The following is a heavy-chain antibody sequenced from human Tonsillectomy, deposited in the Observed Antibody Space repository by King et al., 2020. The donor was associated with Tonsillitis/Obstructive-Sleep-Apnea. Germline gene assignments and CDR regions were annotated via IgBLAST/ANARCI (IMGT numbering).Heavy chain of an antibody. CDR3: ANSLRNAFDM. CDR2: IWVDGSEK. J-gene: IGHJ3*02. V-gene: IGHV3-33*06. Sequence: VQLVESGGGVVQPGRSLRLSCAASGFTFRTYGMHWVRQAPGKGLEWVAVIWVDGSEKYYADSVKGRFTISRDNSKKTLYLQMSSLRAEDTAVYYCANSLRNAFDMWGQGTRVTVSS. CDR1: GFTFRTYG. D-gene: IGHD4-17*01.